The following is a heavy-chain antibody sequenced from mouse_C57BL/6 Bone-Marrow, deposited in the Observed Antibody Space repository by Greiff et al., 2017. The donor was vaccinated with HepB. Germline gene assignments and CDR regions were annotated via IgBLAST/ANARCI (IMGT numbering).Heavy chain of an antibody. CDR3: ARPPSFTRVVAGYFDV. CDR1: GYTFTSYW. D-gene: IGHD1-1*01. V-gene: IGHV1-53*01. CDR2: INPSNGGT. J-gene: IGHJ1*03. Sequence: QVQLQQPGTELVKPGASVKLSCKASGYTFTSYWMHWVKQRPGQGLEWIGNINPSNGGTNYNEKFKSKATLTVDKSSSTAYMQLSSLTSGDSAVYYCARPPSFTRVVAGYFDVWGTGTTVTVPS.